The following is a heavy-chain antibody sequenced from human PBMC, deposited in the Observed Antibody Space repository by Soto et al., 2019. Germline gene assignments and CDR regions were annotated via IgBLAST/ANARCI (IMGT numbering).Heavy chain of an antibody. D-gene: IGHD3-22*01. J-gene: IGHJ4*02. CDR3: AKRESSTYYYDSSGYPNFDY. Sequence: PGGSLRLSCAASGFTFSSYAMSWVRQAPGKGLEWVSAISGSGGSTYYADSVKGRFTISRDNSKNTLYLQMNSLRAEATAVYYCAKRESSTYYYDSSGYPNFDYWGQGTLVTVSS. CDR2: ISGSGGST. V-gene: IGHV3-23*01. CDR1: GFTFSSYA.